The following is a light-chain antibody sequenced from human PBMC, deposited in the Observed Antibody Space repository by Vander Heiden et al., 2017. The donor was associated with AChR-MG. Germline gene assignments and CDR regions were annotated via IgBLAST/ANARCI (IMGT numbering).Light chain of an antibody. CDR1: KLEGKY. CDR3: QAWDT. V-gene: IGLV3-1*01. J-gene: IGLJ2*01. CDR2: QDN. Sequence: SHDLTQPPSVSVSPGQTATIPCSGDKLEGKYACWYQQKAGQSPVLVIFQDNKRPSGIPERFSGSKSGNMATLTIRATQTLDEADYYCQAWDTIGEGTKLTVL.